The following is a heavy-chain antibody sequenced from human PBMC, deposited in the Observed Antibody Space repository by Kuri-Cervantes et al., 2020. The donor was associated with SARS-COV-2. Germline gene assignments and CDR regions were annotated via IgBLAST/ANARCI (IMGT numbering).Heavy chain of an antibody. V-gene: IGHV4-38-2*01. CDR2: IYHRGSS. Sequence: ESLKISCAVSGYSISSGYYWGWIRQPPGKGLEWIGIIYHRGSSYYNPSLRSRVTVSVDTSKNQFSLKLSSVTAADTAVYYCVRRGAGSSSAAFDIWGQGTMVTVSS. D-gene: IGHD6-6*01. CDR1: GYSISSGYY. CDR3: VRRGAGSSSAAFDI. J-gene: IGHJ3*02.